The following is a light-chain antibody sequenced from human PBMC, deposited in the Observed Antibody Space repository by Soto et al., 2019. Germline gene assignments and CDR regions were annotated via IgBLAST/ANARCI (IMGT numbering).Light chain of an antibody. Sequence: DIQMTQSPSSLSASVGDRVTTPCRASQSISSYLNWYQQKPGKAPKLLIYAASSLQSGVPSRFSGSGSGTDFTLTISSLQPEDFATYYCQQSYSTPFTFGPGTKVDI. J-gene: IGKJ3*01. CDR2: AAS. V-gene: IGKV1-39*01. CDR1: QSISSY. CDR3: QQSYSTPFT.